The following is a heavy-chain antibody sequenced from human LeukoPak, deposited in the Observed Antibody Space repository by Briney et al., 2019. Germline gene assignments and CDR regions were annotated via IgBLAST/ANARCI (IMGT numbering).Heavy chain of an antibody. J-gene: IGHJ4*02. CDR2: IYYSGST. V-gene: IGHV4-30-4*08. CDR1: GGSISSGDYY. D-gene: IGHD6-13*01. Sequence: SETLSLTCTVSGGSISSGDYYWSWIRQPPGKGLEWIGYIYYSGSTYYNPSLKSRVTISVDTSKNQFSLKLSSVTAADTAVYYCAILGIAAAGGGLDYWGQGTLVTVSS. CDR3: AILGIAAAGGGLDY.